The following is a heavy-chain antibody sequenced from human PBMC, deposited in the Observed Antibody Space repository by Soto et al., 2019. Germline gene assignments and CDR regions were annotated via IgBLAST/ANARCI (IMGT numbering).Heavy chain of an antibody. CDR1: GGSISSGGFY. CDR3: ATSGNSGFSSSWVFDY. D-gene: IGHD6-13*01. Sequence: QVQLQESGPGLVKPSQTLSLTCTVSGGSISSGGFYWTWIRHHPGKGLDWIGYIYYSGSTYYNPSLKSRVTISIDTSKKQFSLKLSSVTAADTAVYYCATSGNSGFSSSWVFDYWGQGTLVTASS. CDR2: IYYSGST. V-gene: IGHV4-31*03. J-gene: IGHJ4*02.